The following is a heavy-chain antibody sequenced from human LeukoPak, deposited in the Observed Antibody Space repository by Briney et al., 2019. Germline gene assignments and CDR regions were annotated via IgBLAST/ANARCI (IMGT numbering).Heavy chain of an antibody. D-gene: IGHD4-23*01. CDR1: GFTFSRYG. Sequence: GGSLRLSCAASGFTFSRYGMHWVRQAPGKGLEWVTFIRYDGSGKYYADSVKGRFTISRDNSKNTLYLQMNSLRAEDTAMYYCAKAFAGVNDAIDIWGQGTLVTVSS. J-gene: IGHJ3*02. CDR2: IRYDGSGK. CDR3: AKAFAGVNDAIDI. V-gene: IGHV3-30*02.